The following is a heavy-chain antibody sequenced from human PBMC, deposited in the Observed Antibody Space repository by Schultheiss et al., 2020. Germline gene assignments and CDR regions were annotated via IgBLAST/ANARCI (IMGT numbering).Heavy chain of an antibody. J-gene: IGHJ6*04. CDR1: GYSFITYG. CDR3: ARDVVIFGVVTPYGPKYYYYAMDV. CDR2: ISAYNGNT. V-gene: IGHV1-18*01. Sequence: ASVKVSCKASGYSFITYGISWVRQAPGQGLEWMGWISAYNGNTNYAQKFQGRATMTTDTSTSTAYMELRSLRSDDTAVYYCARDVVIFGVVTPYGPKYYYYAMDVWSKGTTVTVSS. D-gene: IGHD3-3*01.